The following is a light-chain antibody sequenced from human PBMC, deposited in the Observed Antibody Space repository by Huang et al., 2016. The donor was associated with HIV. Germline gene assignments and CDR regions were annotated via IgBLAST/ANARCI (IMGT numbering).Light chain of an antibody. CDR1: QSVSDF. J-gene: IGKJ4*01. CDR3: QQRSKWPLT. V-gene: IGKV3-11*01. CDR2: DAS. Sequence: EIVLTRSPATLSLSPGQRGTLSCRASQSVSDFLAWYQQKPGQAPRLLIYDASKRATGSPARFSCSGAGTVFTLTISSLEPEDFAVYYCQQRSKWPLTFGGGTKVESK.